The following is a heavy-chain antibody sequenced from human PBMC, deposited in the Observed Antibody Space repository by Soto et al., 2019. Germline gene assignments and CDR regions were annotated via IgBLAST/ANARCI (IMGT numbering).Heavy chain of an antibody. J-gene: IGHJ4*02. Sequence: PSETLSLTCTVSGGSIGSGGYYWSWIRQHPGKGLEWIGYIYYSGSTYYNPSLKSRVTISVDTSKNQFSLKLSSVTAADTAVYYCARGSTTEKVDSWGQGTLVTVSS. CDR1: GGSIGSGGYY. CDR3: ARGSTTEKVDS. D-gene: IGHD4-17*01. CDR2: IYYSGST. V-gene: IGHV4-31*03.